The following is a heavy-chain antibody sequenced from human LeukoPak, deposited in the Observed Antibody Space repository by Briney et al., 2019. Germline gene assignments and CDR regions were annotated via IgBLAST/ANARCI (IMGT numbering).Heavy chain of an antibody. D-gene: IGHD5-24*01. V-gene: IGHV4-59*01. Sequence: SETLSLTCTVSGVSISSYYWSWIRQPPGKGLEWIGYVYYSGSTNYNPSLKSRVTISVDTSKNQFSLKLSSVTAADTAVYYCARSVRLATRGGSYYYYYMDVWGKGTTVTVSS. J-gene: IGHJ6*03. CDR3: ARSVRLATRGGSYYYYYMDV. CDR1: GVSISSYY. CDR2: VYYSGST.